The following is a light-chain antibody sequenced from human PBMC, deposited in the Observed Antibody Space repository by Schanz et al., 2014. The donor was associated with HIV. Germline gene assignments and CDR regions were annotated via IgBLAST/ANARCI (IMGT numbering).Light chain of an antibody. Sequence: DIQMTQSPSSVSASVGDRVTITCRASQGISSWLAWYQQKPGKAPNLLIYQASILKSAVPSRFSGSGFGTEFTLTISSLQPDDFATYYCQQYNSDSLSRTFGQGTKVEIK. CDR2: QAS. CDR1: QGISSW. J-gene: IGKJ1*01. CDR3: QQYNSDSLSRT. V-gene: IGKV1-5*03.